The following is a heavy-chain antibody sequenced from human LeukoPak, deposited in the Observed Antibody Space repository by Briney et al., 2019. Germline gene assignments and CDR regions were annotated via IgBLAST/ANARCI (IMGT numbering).Heavy chain of an antibody. V-gene: IGHV4-39*02. J-gene: IGHJ4*02. Sequence: SETLSLTCTVSGGSISSSSYYWGWIRQPPGKGLEWIGSIYYSGSTYYNPSLKSRVTISVDTSKNQFSLKLSSVTAADTAVYYCARDNSSSSDYFDYWGQGTLVTASS. CDR3: ARDNSSSSDYFDY. CDR1: GGSISSSSYY. D-gene: IGHD6-6*01. CDR2: IYYSGST.